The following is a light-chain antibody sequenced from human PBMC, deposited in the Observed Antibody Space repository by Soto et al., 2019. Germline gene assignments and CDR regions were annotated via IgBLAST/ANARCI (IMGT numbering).Light chain of an antibody. CDR2: DVS. CDR1: SSDVGGYNY. Sequence: QSALTQPRSVSGSPGQSVTISCTGTSSDVGGYNYVSWYQQHPGKAPKLMIYDVSKGPSGVPDRFSGSKSGNTASLTISGLQAEDEADYYCCSYAGSYTWVFGGGTKLT. V-gene: IGLV2-11*01. J-gene: IGLJ2*01. CDR3: CSYAGSYTWV.